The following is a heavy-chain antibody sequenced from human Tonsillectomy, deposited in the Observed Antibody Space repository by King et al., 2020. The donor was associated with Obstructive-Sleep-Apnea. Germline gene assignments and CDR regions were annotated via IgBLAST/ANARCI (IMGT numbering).Heavy chain of an antibody. V-gene: IGHV3-23*04. CDR2: ISGSGGST. D-gene: IGHD4-17*01. Sequence: QLVQSGGGLVQPGGSLRLSCAASGFTFSSYAMSWVRQAPGKGLEWVSAISGSGGSTYYADSVKGRFTISRDNSKNTLYLQMNSLRAEDTAVYYCAKEDYGDYVWADNGMAVWGQGTTVTVSS. CDR3: AKEDYGDYVWADNGMAV. CDR1: GFTFSSYA. J-gene: IGHJ6*02.